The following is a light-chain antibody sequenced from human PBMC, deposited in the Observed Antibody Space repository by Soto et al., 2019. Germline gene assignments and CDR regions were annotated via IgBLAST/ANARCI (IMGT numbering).Light chain of an antibody. J-gene: IGLJ1*01. CDR3: GSYTSSRIYV. V-gene: IGLV2-14*01. CDR2: EVS. CDR1: SSDVGGYNY. Sequence: QSVLTQPASVSVSPGQSITISCTGTSSDVGGYNYVSWYQQHPGKAPKLMIYEVSNRPSGVSDRFSGSKSGNTASLTISGLQAEDEADYYCGSYTSSRIYVFGAGTKATV.